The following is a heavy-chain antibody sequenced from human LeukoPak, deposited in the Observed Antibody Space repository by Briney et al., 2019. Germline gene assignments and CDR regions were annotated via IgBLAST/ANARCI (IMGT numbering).Heavy chain of an antibody. Sequence: ASVKVSCKASGYTFTSYAMHWVRQAPGQRLEWMGWINAGNGNTKYSQTFQGRVTITRDTSASTAYMELSSLRSEDTAVYYCARVFTRGYCSSTSCPTPFDYWGQGTLVTVSS. V-gene: IGHV1-3*01. CDR1: GYTFTSYA. CDR2: INAGNGNT. CDR3: ARVFTRGYCSSTSCPTPFDY. D-gene: IGHD2-2*01. J-gene: IGHJ4*02.